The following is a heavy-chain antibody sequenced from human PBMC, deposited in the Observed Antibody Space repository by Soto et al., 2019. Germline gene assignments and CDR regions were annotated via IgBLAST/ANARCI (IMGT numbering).Heavy chain of an antibody. V-gene: IGHV1-69*12. CDR3: ASGIQLWLRRINNGYSG. CDR2: IIPMFGTA. J-gene: IGHJ4*02. D-gene: IGHD5-18*01. Sequence: QVQLVQSGAEVKKPESSVKVSCEAPGGTFSTYAISWVRQAPGQGLEWMGGIIPMFGTANYAQRFQDRVTITAEESTNTVYMELSSLRSEDTAVYFCASGIQLWLRRINNGYSGWGQGTLVTVSS. CDR1: GGTFSTYA.